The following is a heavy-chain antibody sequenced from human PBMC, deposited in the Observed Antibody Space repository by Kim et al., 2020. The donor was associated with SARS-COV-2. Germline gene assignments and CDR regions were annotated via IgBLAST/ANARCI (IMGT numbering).Heavy chain of an antibody. CDR1: GGYISTAFY. CDR3: ARPSSRFGDYAL. V-gene: IGHV4-39*01. Sequence: SETLSLTCTVSGGYISTAFYWGWIRQPPGKGLEWIGSVYYTGDTYYSPSLKGRVTIYVDTSKNQFSLDVNSVTAADTAMYYCARPSSRFGDYALWGQGTL. CDR2: VYYTGDT. D-gene: IGHD3-10*01. J-gene: IGHJ4*02.